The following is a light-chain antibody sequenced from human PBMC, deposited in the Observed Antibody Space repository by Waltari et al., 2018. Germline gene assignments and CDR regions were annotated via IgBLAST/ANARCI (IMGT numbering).Light chain of an antibody. CDR1: QDIKYY. J-gene: IGKJ5*01. CDR3: QHYENLQIT. Sequence: DIQMTQSPSSLSASVGDRVTITCQASQDIKYYLNGYQQKPGKAPKLRIYDASDLETGVPSRFSGSGCGTDCAFTISSLQPEDIATYYCQHYENLQITVGQGTRLDIK. V-gene: IGKV1-33*01. CDR2: DAS.